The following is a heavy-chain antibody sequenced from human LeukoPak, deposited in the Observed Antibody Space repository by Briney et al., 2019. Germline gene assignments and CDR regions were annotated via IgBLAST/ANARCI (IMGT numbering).Heavy chain of an antibody. J-gene: IGHJ4*02. CDR3: ASLHGQWLVLDY. Sequence: SETLSLTCTVYGDSISSSTYYWVWIRQPPGRGLEWIGAIYYSGSTYYNPSLKSRVTISADTSKNQFSLKLNSVTAADTAVYDCASLHGQWLVLDYWGQGTLVTVSS. CDR2: IYYSGST. V-gene: IGHV4-39*01. D-gene: IGHD6-19*01. CDR1: GDSISSSTYY.